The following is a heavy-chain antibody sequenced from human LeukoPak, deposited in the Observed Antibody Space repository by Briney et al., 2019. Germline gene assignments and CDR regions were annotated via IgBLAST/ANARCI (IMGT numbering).Heavy chain of an antibody. CDR3: ARVAAAGTPQRDFDY. J-gene: IGHJ4*02. V-gene: IGHV1-2*02. D-gene: IGHD6-13*01. Sequence: GASVKVSCKASGYTFTSYYMHWVRQAPGQGLEWMGWINPNSGGTNYAQKFQGRVTMTRDTSISTAYMELSRLRSDDTAVYYCARVAAAGTPQRDFDYWGQGTLVTVSS. CDR2: INPNSGGT. CDR1: GYTFTSYY.